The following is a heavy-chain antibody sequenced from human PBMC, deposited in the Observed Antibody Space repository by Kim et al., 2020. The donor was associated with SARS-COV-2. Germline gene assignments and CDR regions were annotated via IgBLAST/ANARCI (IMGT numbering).Heavy chain of an antibody. J-gene: IGHJ4*02. D-gene: IGHD4-17*01. CDR2: T. CDR3: ARGAYGDVSFDY. Sequence: TKYAQNAQARDPMTTDTSTNTAYMKLWSLRSDDTAMYYCARGAYGDVSFDYWGQGTLVTVSS. V-gene: IGHV1-18*01.